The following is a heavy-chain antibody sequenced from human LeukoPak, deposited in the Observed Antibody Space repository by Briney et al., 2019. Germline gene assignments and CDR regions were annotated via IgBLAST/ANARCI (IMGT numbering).Heavy chain of an antibody. Sequence: SETLSLTCTVSGYSISSGYYWGWIRQPPGKGLERIGSIYHSGVTDYNPSLKSRVTISVDTSKNQFSLKLSSVTAADTAVYNCARVGGSAYPSTGFDLWGQGTLVTVSS. CDR2: IYHSGVT. CDR3: ARVGGSAYPSTGFDL. CDR1: GYSISSGYY. D-gene: IGHD3-16*01. V-gene: IGHV4-38-2*02. J-gene: IGHJ5*02.